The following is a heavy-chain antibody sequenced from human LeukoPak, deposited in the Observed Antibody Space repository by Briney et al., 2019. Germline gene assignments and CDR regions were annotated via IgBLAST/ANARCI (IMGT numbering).Heavy chain of an antibody. CDR3: ARDQVVTIFGVVYRFDP. CDR1: GYTFTGYY. CDR2: INPNSGGT. Sequence: ASVKVSCKASGYTFTGYYMHWARQAPGQGLEWMGWINPNSGGTNYAQKFQGRVTMTRDTSISTAYMELSRLRSDDTAVYYCARDQVVTIFGVVYRFDPWGQGTLVTVSS. D-gene: IGHD3-3*01. J-gene: IGHJ5*02. V-gene: IGHV1-2*02.